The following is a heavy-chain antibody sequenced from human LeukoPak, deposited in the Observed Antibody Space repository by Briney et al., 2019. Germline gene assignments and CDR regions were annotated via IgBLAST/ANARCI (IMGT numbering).Heavy chain of an antibody. J-gene: IGHJ4*02. D-gene: IGHD5-18*01. CDR1: EFTFSSCA. Sequence: GGSLRLSCAASEFTFSSCAMSWVRQAPGKGLEWVSAISGSGGNTYYADSVKGRFTVSRDNSENTLYLQMNSLRAEDTAVYYCAGGIQERYYFDYWGQGTLVTVSS. CDR2: ISGSGGNT. V-gene: IGHV3-23*01. CDR3: AGGIQERYYFDY.